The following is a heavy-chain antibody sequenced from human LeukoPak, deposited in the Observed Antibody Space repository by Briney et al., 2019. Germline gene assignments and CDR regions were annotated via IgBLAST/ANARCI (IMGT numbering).Heavy chain of an antibody. D-gene: IGHD2-21*01. Sequence: SETLSLTRAVYGGSFSGYYWSWIRQPPGKGLEWIGEINHSGSTNYNPSLKSRVTISVDTSKNQFSLKLSSVTAADTAVYYCLNGDRDAFDIWGQGTMVTVSS. CDR1: GGSFSGYY. CDR3: LNGDRDAFDI. J-gene: IGHJ3*02. V-gene: IGHV4-34*01. CDR2: INHSGST.